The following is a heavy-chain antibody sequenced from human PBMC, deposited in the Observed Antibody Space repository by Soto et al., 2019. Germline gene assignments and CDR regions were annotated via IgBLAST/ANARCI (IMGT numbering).Heavy chain of an antibody. CDR2: INAGNGNT. D-gene: IGHD2-2*01. J-gene: IGHJ6*03. CDR3: ARGAGYCTSTSCSLGLYYYYMDV. CDR1: GYTFTSYA. Sequence: QVHLVQSGAEVKKPGASVKISCKASGYTFTSYAMHWVRQAPGQRLEWMGWINAGNGNTKYSQKFQGRVTITRDTSATTAYMEVSNLGSEDTALYYCARGAGYCTSTSCSLGLYYYYMDVWGKGTTVTVSS. V-gene: IGHV1-3*01.